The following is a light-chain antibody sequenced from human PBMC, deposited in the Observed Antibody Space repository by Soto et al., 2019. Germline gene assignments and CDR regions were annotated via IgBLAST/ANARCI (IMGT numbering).Light chain of an antibody. CDR1: QSVSRN. CDR2: AAS. V-gene: IGKV3-15*01. CDR3: QQYNNWPLT. Sequence: EFVLTQSPGTLSLSPGEGATLSCRASQSVSRNFVAWCQQKPGQAPRLLIYAASTRATGIPGRFSGSGSGTEFTLTISSLQSEDFAVYYCQQYNNWPLTFGGGTKVDI. J-gene: IGKJ4*01.